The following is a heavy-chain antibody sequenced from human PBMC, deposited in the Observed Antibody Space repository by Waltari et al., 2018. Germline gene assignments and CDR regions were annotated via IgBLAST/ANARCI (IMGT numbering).Heavy chain of an antibody. D-gene: IGHD3-9*01. CDR2: INTCGRGT. Sequence: EVQLVESGGGLVQPGGSLRLSCAPSGFTFSNYWMHWVRQDPGKGLLVDSRINTCGRGTHYADSAKGRFTISRDNAKNTLYLQMNSLGGEDTAVYYCVRGSNDWIGFDYWGQGALVTVSS. V-gene: IGHV3-74*01. CDR3: VRGSNDWIGFDY. CDR1: GFTFSNYW. J-gene: IGHJ4*02.